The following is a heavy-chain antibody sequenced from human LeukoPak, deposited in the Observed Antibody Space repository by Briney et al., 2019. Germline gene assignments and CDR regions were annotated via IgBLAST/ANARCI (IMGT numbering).Heavy chain of an antibody. V-gene: IGHV3-43*01. CDR3: AGTLSTGGGLDS. Sequence: PGGSLRLSCAASGFTFDDYTMHWVRQPPGKGLEWVSLLSWDGSSTYYADSVKGRFTISRDNSQNTAFLQMSSLRAEDTAVYYCAGTLSTGGGLDSRGQGTLVTVSP. D-gene: IGHD6-25*01. CDR1: GFTFDDYT. J-gene: IGHJ4*02. CDR2: LSWDGSST.